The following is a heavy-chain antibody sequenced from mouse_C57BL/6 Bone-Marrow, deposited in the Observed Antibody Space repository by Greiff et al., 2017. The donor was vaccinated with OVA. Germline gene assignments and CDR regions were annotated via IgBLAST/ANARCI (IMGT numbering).Heavy chain of an antibody. CDR2: IYPGSGNT. J-gene: IGHJ2*01. V-gene: IGHV1-76*01. D-gene: IGHD1-3*01. CDR3: ARRSGAFDY. Sequence: VKLQQSGAELVRPGASVKLSCKASGYTFTDYYINWVKQRPGQGLEWIARIYPGSGNTYYNEKFKGKATLTAEKSSSTAYMQLSSLTSEDSAVYFCARRSGAFDYWGQGTTLTVSS. CDR1: GYTFTDYY.